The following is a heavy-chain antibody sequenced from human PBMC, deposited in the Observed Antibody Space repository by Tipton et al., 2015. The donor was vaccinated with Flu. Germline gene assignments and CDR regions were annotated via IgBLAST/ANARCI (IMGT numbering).Heavy chain of an antibody. CDR2: VLKDGNSK. Sequence: SLRLSCAASGFPFSIHGLHWVCQVPGKGLEWVAIVLKDGNSKYYADSVKGRFTGSRDNSQNTLFLQMNSLRYEDTAVYYCVKEVNSYYFEIWGQGTLFTVS. V-gene: IGHV3-30*18. CDR1: GFPFSIHG. D-gene: IGHD5-18*01. J-gene: IGHJ4*02. CDR3: VKEVNSYYFEI.